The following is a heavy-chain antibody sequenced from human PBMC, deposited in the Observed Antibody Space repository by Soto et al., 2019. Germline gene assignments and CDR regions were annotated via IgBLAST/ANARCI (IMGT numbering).Heavy chain of an antibody. CDR2: IDTTGSTT. J-gene: IGHJ6*02. CDR3: ASVSAAQYYYGMDA. V-gene: IGHV3-74*01. CDR1: EFTFSTYW. Sequence: EVQLVESGGGLVQPGGSLRLSCAASEFTFSTYWMHWVRQAPGKGPEWVARIDTTGSTTTYAGSVQGRFTISRDNAKNTLYLQMHSVRDEDTAVYYCASVSAAQYYYGMDAWGQGTTVTVSS. D-gene: IGHD4-4*01.